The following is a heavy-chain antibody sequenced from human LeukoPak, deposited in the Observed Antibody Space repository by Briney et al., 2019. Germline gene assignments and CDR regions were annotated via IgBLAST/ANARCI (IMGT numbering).Heavy chain of an antibody. D-gene: IGHD2-2*01. CDR3: ARGAFNASPDY. V-gene: IGHV3-21*05. Sequence: GGSLRLSCAASGFSFSSYSMNWVRQAPGEGLEWISYISTSSGFISYADSVKGRFTISRDNAKNSLYLQMNSLRAEDTAAYYCARGAFNASPDYWGQGILVTVSS. CDR1: GFSFSSYS. CDR2: ISTSSGFI. J-gene: IGHJ4*02.